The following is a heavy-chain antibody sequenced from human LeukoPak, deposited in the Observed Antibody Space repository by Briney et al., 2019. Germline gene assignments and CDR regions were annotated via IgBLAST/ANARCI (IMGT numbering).Heavy chain of an antibody. CDR3: ARAPVATPSEFDY. CDR2: ISYGGKA. V-gene: IGHV4-31*11. CDR1: GDSISSGGYW. Sequence: PSQTLSLTCAVSGDSISSGGYWWSWIRQHPGKSPEWIGYISYGGKADYNPSLKSRVAISADTPKNQFSLKLSSTTAADTAVYYCARAPVATPSEFDYWGQGTLVTVSS. J-gene: IGHJ4*02. D-gene: IGHD5-12*01.